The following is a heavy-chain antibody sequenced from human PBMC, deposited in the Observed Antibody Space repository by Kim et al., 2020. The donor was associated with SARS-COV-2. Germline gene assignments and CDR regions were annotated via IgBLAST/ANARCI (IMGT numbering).Heavy chain of an antibody. J-gene: IGHJ4*02. D-gene: IGHD2-2*01. Sequence: SLKSRVTILLDTSKNQFSLKLSSVTAADTAVYYCAREKIVVVPAASYFDYWGRGTLVTVSS. CDR3: AREKIVVVPAASYFDY. V-gene: IGHV4-59*01.